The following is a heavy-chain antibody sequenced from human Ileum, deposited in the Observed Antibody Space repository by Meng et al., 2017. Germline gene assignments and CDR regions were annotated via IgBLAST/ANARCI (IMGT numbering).Heavy chain of an antibody. CDR1: GYTFTNYY. CDR3: AAPGVAPPGLTGDY. CDR2: INPSGVST. J-gene: IGHJ4*02. Sequence: QGQLVQAGGGVKKPGASVKVSCKASGYTFTNYYMHWVRQAPGQGLEWMGIINPSGVSTTFAQKFQGRVTLTRDTSTSTVYMELSNLRSEDTAVYYCAAPGVAPPGLTGDYWGQGTLVTVSS. D-gene: IGHD3/OR15-3a*01. V-gene: IGHV1-46*01.